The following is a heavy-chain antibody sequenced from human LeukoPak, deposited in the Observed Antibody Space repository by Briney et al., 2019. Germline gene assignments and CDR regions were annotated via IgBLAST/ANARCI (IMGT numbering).Heavy chain of an antibody. Sequence: SETLSLTHAVSGYSISSGYYWGWIRQPPGKGLEWIGSIYHSGSTYYNPSLKSRVTISVDTSKNQFSLKLSSVTAADTAVYYCARGGAATGNFDYWGQGTLVTVSS. CDR2: IYHSGST. V-gene: IGHV4-38-2*01. CDR1: GYSISSGYY. J-gene: IGHJ4*02. D-gene: IGHD2-15*01. CDR3: ARGGAATGNFDY.